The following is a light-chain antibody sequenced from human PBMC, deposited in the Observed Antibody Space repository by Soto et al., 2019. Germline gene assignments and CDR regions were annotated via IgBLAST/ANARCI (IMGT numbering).Light chain of an antibody. V-gene: IGKV1-12*01. Sequence: DIQMTQSPSSVSASVGDRVTITCRASQGINRWLAWYQQKPGRAPKLLIYGSSTLQTGVPSRFTGSGSGTDFTLSISSLQPADFATYFCQQAYNFPWTFGQGTKVEFK. J-gene: IGKJ1*01. CDR1: QGINRW. CDR2: GSS. CDR3: QQAYNFPWT.